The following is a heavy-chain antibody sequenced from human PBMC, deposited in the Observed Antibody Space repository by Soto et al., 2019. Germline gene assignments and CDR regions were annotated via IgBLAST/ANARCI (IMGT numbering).Heavy chain of an antibody. CDR3: ARTSRVATTRGYYYYYMDV. CDR2: IYPGDSDT. CDR1: GYSFTSYW. V-gene: IGHV5-51*01. J-gene: IGHJ6*03. D-gene: IGHD5-12*01. Sequence: LGESLKISCKGSGYSFTSYWIGWVRQMPGKGLEWMGIIYPGDSDTRYSPSFQGQVTISADKSISTAYLQWSSLKASDTAMYYCARTSRVATTRGYYYYYMDVWGKGTTVTVSS.